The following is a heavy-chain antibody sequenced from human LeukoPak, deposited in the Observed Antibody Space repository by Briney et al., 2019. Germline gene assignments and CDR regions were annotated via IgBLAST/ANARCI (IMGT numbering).Heavy chain of an antibody. V-gene: IGHV1-8*01. CDR1: GCTFTSYD. J-gene: IGHJ4*02. D-gene: IGHD6-13*01. Sequence: GASVKVSCKASGCTFTSYDINWVRQATGQGLEWMGWMNPNSGNTGYAQKFQGRITMTRNTSISTAYMELSSLTSEDTAVYYCARIAAAGNRRLNYWGQGTPVTVSS. CDR3: ARIAAAGNRRLNY. CDR2: MNPNSGNT.